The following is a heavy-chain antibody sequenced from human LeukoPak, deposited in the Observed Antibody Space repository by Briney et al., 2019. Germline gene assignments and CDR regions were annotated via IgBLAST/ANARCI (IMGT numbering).Heavy chain of an antibody. D-gene: IGHD3-22*01. V-gene: IGHV4-61*01. CDR2: IYYSGST. Sequence: SETLSLTCTVSGGSISSSSYYWSWIRQPPGKGLEWIGYIYYSGSTNYNPSLKSRVTISVDTSKNQFSLKLSSVTAADTAVYFCARGTESGSYYGYDSWGQGTLVTVSS. CDR3: ARGTESGSYYGYDS. J-gene: IGHJ5*02. CDR1: GGSISSSSYY.